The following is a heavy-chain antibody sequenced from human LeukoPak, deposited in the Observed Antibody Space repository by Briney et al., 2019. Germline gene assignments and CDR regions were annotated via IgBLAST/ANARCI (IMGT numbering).Heavy chain of an antibody. Sequence: GGSLRLSCAASGFTFSSYAMSWVRQAPGKGLEWVSAISGSGGSTYYADSVKGRFTISRDNSKNTLYLQMNSLRAEDTAVYYCARIETYSSGWYDAFFDYWGQGTLVTVSS. CDR2: ISGSGGST. J-gene: IGHJ4*02. CDR3: ARIETYSSGWYDAFFDY. D-gene: IGHD6-19*01. CDR1: GFTFSSYA. V-gene: IGHV3-23*01.